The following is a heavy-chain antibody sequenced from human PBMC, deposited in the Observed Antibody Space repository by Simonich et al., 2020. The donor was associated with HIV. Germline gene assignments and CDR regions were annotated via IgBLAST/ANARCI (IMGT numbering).Heavy chain of an antibody. CDR3: TTDYSYTSVLLWFGEF. CDR2: IKNKTEGGTT. Sequence: EVQLVESGGGLVKPGGSLRLSCAASGFTFSNAWMSWVRQARGKGHEWFGSIKNKTEGGTTEYAATVKGRFTISRDNSNNTMYMQMNSLKTEDTAVYYCTTDYSYTSVLLWFGEFWGQGTLVTVSS. V-gene: IGHV3-15*01. CDR1: GFTFSNAW. D-gene: IGHD3-10*01. J-gene: IGHJ4*02.